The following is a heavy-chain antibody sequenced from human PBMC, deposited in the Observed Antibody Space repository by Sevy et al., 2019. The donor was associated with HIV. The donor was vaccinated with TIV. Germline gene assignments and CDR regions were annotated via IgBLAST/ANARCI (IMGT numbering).Heavy chain of an antibody. D-gene: IGHD2-21*01. CDR2: IIPRVGLT. J-gene: IGHJ4*02. V-gene: IGHV1-69*10. CDR3: ASVRPCGGDCYFFDY. Sequence: GASVKVSCKASGGSLSDYGMNWVRQAPGQGLEWTGGIIPRVGLTNYAQKFHDRVTITADESTSTVYIEVRRLTSEDTGVYYCASVRPCGGDCYFFDYWGQGTLVTVSS. CDR1: GGSLSDYG.